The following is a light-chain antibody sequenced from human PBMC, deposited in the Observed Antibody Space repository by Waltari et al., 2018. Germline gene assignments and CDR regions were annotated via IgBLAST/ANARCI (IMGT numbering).Light chain of an antibody. V-gene: IGLV2-11*02. CDR1: SSDVGGYNY. J-gene: IGLJ1*01. CDR2: DVT. CDR3: CSYAARYTFV. Sequence: QSALTQPRSAAGSPGQSVTISCTGTSSDVGGYNYVSWYERHPGKAPNLIIYDVTTRPSGVPVRLSGSKSGNPASLTISGLQAEDEADYYCCSYAARYTFVFGTGTKVTVL.